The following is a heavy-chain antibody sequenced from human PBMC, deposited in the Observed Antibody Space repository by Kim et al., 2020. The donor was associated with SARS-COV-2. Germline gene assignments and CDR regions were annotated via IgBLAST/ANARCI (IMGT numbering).Heavy chain of an antibody. V-gene: IGHV4-31*03. Sequence: SETLSLTCTVSGGSISSGGYYWSWIRQHPGKGLEWIGYIYYSGSTYYNPSLKSRVTISVDTSKNQFSLKLSSVTAADTAVYYCAGNYVTGTKGEIYWGQGTLVTVSS. CDR3: AGNYVTGTKGEIY. D-gene: IGHD1-7*01. CDR1: GGSISSGGYY. CDR2: IYYSGST. J-gene: IGHJ4*02.